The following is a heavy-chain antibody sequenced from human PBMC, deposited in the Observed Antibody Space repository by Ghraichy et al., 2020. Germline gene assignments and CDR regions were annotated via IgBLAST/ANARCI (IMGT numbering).Heavy chain of an antibody. CDR3: ARRAPYCGSTSCYDY. CDR1: GFSFSVFD. V-gene: IGHV3-21*01. CDR2: IYSTGKYI. Sequence: LSLTCVASGFSFSVFDMNWVRQAPGRGLEWVASIYSTGKYIYYADSVMGRFTISRDDSENSLYLQMDSLRAEDTAVYYCARRAPYCGSTSCYDYWGQGTLVTVSS. D-gene: IGHD2-2*01. J-gene: IGHJ4*02.